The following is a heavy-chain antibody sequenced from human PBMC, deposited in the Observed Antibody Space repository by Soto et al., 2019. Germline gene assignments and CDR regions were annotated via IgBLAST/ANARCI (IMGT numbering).Heavy chain of an antibody. D-gene: IGHD5-18*01. CDR1: GGAISSVGYS. J-gene: IGHJ4*02. CDR2: IDYRGRT. Sequence: QLQLQESGSGLVKPSQTLSVTCAVSGGAISSVGYSWSWIRQPPGKGLEWIGNIDYRGRTYYNPSLKSRVTISADRSKNQFSLILNSVTAADTAVYFCARQAYSYGFESWGQGTLVTVSS. CDR3: ARQAYSYGFES. V-gene: IGHV4-30-2*01.